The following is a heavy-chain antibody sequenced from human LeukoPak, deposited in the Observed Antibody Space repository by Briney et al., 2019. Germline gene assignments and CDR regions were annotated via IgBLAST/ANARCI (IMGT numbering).Heavy chain of an antibody. CDR3: VRPSTVTIY. D-gene: IGHD4-17*01. J-gene: IGHJ4*02. Sequence: GGSLRLSCEASGFTFSSYWMTWVRQAPGKGLECVANINEDESQKYYVDSVKGRFTISRDNAKNSLFLGMNSLTADDTAVYYCVRPSTVTIYWGQGTPVTVSS. V-gene: IGHV3-7*01. CDR1: GFTFSSYW. CDR2: INEDESQK.